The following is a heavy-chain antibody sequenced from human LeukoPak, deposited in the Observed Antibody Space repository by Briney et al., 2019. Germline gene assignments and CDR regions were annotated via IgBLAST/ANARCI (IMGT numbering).Heavy chain of an antibody. CDR1: GFSFSDYW. CDR2: IKEDGTAK. Sequence: GGSLRLSCVASGFSFSDYWMSWVRQAPGKGLEWVANIKEDGTAKFYGDSVKGRFTISRDNAKNSLYLQMNSLRAEDTAVYYCASGKGHDFWSGYLSWFDPWGQGTLVTVSS. J-gene: IGHJ5*02. CDR3: ASGKGHDFWSGYLSWFDP. V-gene: IGHV3-7*01. D-gene: IGHD3-3*01.